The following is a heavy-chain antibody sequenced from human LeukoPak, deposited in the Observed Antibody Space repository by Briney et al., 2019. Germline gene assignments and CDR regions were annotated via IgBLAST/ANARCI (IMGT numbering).Heavy chain of an antibody. CDR3: AKERAVAGTGDY. Sequence: GGSLRLSCAASGFTFSSCAMSWVRQAPGKGLEWVSGFSGSGGTTYYADSVKGRFTISRDNSKNTLYLQMNSLRAEDTAVYYCAKERAVAGTGDYWGQGTLVTVSS. CDR1: GFTFSSCA. D-gene: IGHD6-19*01. J-gene: IGHJ4*02. V-gene: IGHV3-23*01. CDR2: FSGSGGTT.